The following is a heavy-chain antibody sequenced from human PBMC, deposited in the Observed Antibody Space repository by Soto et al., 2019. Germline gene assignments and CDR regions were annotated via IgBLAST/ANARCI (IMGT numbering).Heavy chain of an antibody. CDR3: AKDLRGPEAGTWYFDL. J-gene: IGHJ2*01. CDR1: GLTFSRYT. D-gene: IGHD6-13*01. CDR2: IIASGSIT. V-gene: IGHV3-23*01. Sequence: EVQLLESGGGLVQPGGSLRLACAASGLTFSRYTMGWVRQAPGKGLEWVSAIIASGSITYYADSVKGRFTISRDNSQDTLYVQMNSLRAGDTAVYYCAKDLRGPEAGTWYFDLWGRGTLVTVSS.